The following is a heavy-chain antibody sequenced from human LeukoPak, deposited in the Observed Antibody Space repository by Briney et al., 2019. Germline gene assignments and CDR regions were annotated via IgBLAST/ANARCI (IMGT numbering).Heavy chain of an antibody. CDR3: ARDGHNGVWMPTPTSNWFDP. CDR1: GGTFSSYA. CDR2: IIPIFGTA. V-gene: IGHV1-69*05. J-gene: IGHJ5*02. D-gene: IGHD2-8*01. Sequence: SVKVSCKASGGTFSSYAISWVRQAPGHGLEWMGRIIPIFGTANYAQKFQGRVTITTDESTSTAYMELSSLRSEDTAVYYCARDGHNGVWMPTPTSNWFDPWGQGTLVTVSS.